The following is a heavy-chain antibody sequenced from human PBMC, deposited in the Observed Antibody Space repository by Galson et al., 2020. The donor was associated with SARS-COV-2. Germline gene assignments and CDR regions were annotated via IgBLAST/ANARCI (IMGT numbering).Heavy chain of an antibody. Sequence: ASVKVSCKASGGTFSSYAISWVRQAPGQGLEWMGGIIPIFGTANYAQKFQGRVTITTDESTSTAYMELSSLRSEDTAVYYCARSGYCSGGSCRATQATGIDYYYYYMDVWGKGTTVTVSS. V-gene: IGHV1-69*05. CDR2: IIPIFGTA. J-gene: IGHJ6*03. CDR1: GGTFSSYA. CDR3: ARSGYCSGGSCRATQATGIDYYYYYMDV. D-gene: IGHD2-15*01.